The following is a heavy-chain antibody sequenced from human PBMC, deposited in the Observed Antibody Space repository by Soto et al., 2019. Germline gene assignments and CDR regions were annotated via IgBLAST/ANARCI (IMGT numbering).Heavy chain of an antibody. J-gene: IGHJ6*03. V-gene: IGHV4-39*01. Sequence: QLQLQESGPGLVKPSETLSLTCTVSGGSISSSSYYWGWIRQPPGKGLEWIGSIYYSGSTYYNPSLKSRVTISVDTSKNQFSLKLSSVTAADTAVYYCARHVYCSSTSCYQYYMDVWGKGTTVTVSS. D-gene: IGHD2-2*01. CDR3: ARHVYCSSTSCYQYYMDV. CDR2: IYYSGST. CDR1: GGSISSSSYY.